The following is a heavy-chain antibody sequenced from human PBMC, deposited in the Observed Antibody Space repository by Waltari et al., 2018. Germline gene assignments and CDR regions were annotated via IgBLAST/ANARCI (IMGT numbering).Heavy chain of an antibody. D-gene: IGHD3-9*01. Sequence: QVQLQESGPGLVKPSETLSLTCPVPGGPISSHYWSWLRQPPGKGLEWIGYIYYSGSTNYNPSLKSRVTISVDTSKNQFSLKLSSVTAADTAVYYCARDFDTWFDPWGQGTLVTVSS. J-gene: IGHJ5*02. CDR1: GGPISSHY. V-gene: IGHV4-59*11. CDR3: ARDFDTWFDP. CDR2: IYYSGST.